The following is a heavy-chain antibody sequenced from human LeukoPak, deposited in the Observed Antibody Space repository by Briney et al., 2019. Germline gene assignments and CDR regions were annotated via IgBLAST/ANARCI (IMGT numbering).Heavy chain of an antibody. V-gene: IGHV4-39*07. CDR2: IYYSGST. D-gene: IGHD6-13*01. CDR3: ARDRHSSSWWANWFDP. Sequence: SETLSLTCTVSGGSISSSSYYWGWIRQPPGKGLEWIGSIYYSGSTYYNPSLKSRVTISVDTSKNQFSLKLSSVTAADTAVYYCARDRHSSSWWANWFDPWGQGTLVTVSS. J-gene: IGHJ5*02. CDR1: GGSISSSSYY.